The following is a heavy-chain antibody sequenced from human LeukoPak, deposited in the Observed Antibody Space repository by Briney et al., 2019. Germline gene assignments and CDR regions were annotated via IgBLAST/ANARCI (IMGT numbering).Heavy chain of an antibody. CDR1: GFTFSSYS. CDR2: ISSSSSTI. V-gene: IGHV3-48*01. Sequence: GSLRLSCAASGFTFSSYSMNWVRQAPGKGLEWVSYISSSSSTIYYADSVKSRFTISRDNAKNSLYLQMNSLRAEDTAVYYCARSCSGGSCLDAFDIWGQGTMVTVSS. J-gene: IGHJ3*02. D-gene: IGHD2-15*01. CDR3: ARSCSGGSCLDAFDI.